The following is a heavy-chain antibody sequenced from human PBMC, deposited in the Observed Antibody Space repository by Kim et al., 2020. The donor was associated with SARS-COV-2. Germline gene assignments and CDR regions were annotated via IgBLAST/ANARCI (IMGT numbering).Heavy chain of an antibody. V-gene: IGHV3-23*01. D-gene: IGHD3-22*01. CDR1: GFTFSSYA. CDR2: ISGSGGST. CDR3: AKMYGTYYYDSSGYLQHDAFDI. Sequence: GGSLRLSCAASGFTFSSYAMSWVRQAPGKGLEWVSAISGSGGSTYYADSVKGRFTISRDNSKNTLYLQMNSLRAEDTAVYYCAKMYGTYYYDSSGYLQHDAFDIWGQGTMVTVSS. J-gene: IGHJ3*02.